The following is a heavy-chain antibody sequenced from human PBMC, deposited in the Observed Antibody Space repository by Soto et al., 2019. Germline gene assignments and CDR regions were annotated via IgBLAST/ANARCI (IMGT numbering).Heavy chain of an antibody. CDR3: AKGHGDWGGNYLNS. CDR2: VSGSGGRT. Sequence: EVQLLESGGGLVQPGGSLRLSCAASGVTFSSYAMSWVRQAPGKGLEWVSSVSGSGGRTDYADSVKGRFTISRDNSKNTLYLQMNSLRAEDTAVYSCAKGHGDWGGNYLNSWGQGTLVTVSS. D-gene: IGHD4-17*01. V-gene: IGHV3-23*01. CDR1: GVTFSSYA. J-gene: IGHJ4*02.